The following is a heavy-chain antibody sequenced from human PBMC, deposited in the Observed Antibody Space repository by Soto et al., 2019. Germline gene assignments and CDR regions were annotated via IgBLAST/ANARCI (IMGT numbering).Heavy chain of an antibody. CDR3: ARDPLSSFAMDV. CDR2: IIPTFGRT. D-gene: IGHD3-10*02. V-gene: IGHV1-69*13. J-gene: IGHJ6*02. CDR1: GDTFSSYA. Sequence: ASVKVSCKASGDTFSSYAISWVRQAPGNGLEWMGKIIPTFGRTNYAQKFQGRLTISADDSTSTAYMELSSLLSEDTAVYYCARDPLSSFAMDVWGQGTTVTVSS.